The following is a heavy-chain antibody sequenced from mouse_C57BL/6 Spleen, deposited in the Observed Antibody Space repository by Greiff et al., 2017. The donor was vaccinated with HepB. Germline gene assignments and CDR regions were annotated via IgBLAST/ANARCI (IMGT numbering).Heavy chain of an antibody. V-gene: IGHV1-54*01. CDR1: GYAFTNYL. CDR2: INPGSGGT. CDR3: ARSPLYDYDGTWFAY. J-gene: IGHJ2*01. Sequence: QVQLQQSGAELVRPGTSVKVSCKASGYAFTNYLIEWVKQRPGQGLEWIGVINPGSGGTNYNEKFKGKATLTADKSSSTAYMQLSSLTSEDSAVYFCARSPLYDYDGTWFAYWGQGTTLTVSS. D-gene: IGHD2-4*01.